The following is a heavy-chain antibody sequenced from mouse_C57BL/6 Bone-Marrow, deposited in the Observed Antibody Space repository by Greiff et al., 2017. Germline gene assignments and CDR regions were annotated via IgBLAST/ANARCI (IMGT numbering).Heavy chain of an antibody. J-gene: IGHJ1*03. CDR2: IRNKANNHAT. V-gene: IGHV6-6*01. Sequence: EVQLQESGGGLVQPGGSMKLSCAASGFTFSDAWMDWVRQSPEKGLEWVAEIRNKANNHATYYAESVKGRFTISRDDSKSSVYLQMNSLRAEDTGIYYCTGYEGYPWYFDVWGTGTTVTVSS. CDR3: TGYEGYPWYFDV. CDR1: GFTFSDAW. D-gene: IGHD2-3*01.